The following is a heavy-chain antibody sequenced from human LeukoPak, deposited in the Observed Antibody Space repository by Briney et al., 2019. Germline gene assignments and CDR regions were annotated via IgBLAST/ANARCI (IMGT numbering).Heavy chain of an antibody. J-gene: IGHJ4*02. V-gene: IGHV3-21*04. CDR3: AKAGLVRGGALDS. Sequence: GGSLRLSCAASGFTFSSYSMNWVRQAPGKGLEWVSSITSSSSYIYYADSVKGRFTISRDNAKNTLYLQMNSLRVEDTAVYYCAKAGLVRGGALDSWGQGTLVTVSS. D-gene: IGHD4/OR15-4a*01. CDR1: GFTFSSYS. CDR2: ITSSSSYI.